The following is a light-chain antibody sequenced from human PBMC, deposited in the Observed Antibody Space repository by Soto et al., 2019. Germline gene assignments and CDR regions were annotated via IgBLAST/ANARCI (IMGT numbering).Light chain of an antibody. V-gene: IGLV2-14*01. CDR1: SSDVGGYNY. CDR3: TSYTSRNTLVV. Sequence: QSALTQPASVSGSPGQSITISCTGTSSDVGGYNYVSWYQQHPGKAPKLMIYDVSNRPSGVSNRFSGSKSGNTASLTISGLQAEDEADYYCTSYTSRNTLVVFGGGTKLTVL. J-gene: IGLJ2*01. CDR2: DVS.